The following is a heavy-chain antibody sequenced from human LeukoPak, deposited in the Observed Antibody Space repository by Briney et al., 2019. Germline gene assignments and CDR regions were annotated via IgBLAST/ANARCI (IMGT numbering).Heavy chain of an antibody. CDR1: GFTFSSYW. CDR3: ARLLGYCSGGSCYSIRFDY. Sequence: GGSLRLSCAASGFTFSSYWMSWVRQAPGKGLEWVANIKQGGSEKYYVDSVKGRLTISRDNAKNSLYLQMNSLRAEDTAVYYCARLLGYCSGGSCYSIRFDYWGQGTLVTVSS. CDR2: IKQGGSEK. D-gene: IGHD2-15*01. V-gene: IGHV3-7*01. J-gene: IGHJ4*02.